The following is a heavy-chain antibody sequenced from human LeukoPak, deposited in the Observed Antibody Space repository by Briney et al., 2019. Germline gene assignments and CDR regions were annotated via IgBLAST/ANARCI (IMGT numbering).Heavy chain of an antibody. V-gene: IGHV3-23*01. D-gene: IGHD3-16*02. CDR2: ISGSGGST. Sequence: GGSLRLSCAASGFTFSSYAMSWVRQAPGKGLEWVSAISGSGGSTYYADSVKGRFTISRDSSKNTLYLQMNSLRAEDTAVYYCAKDLTPGGRWELSSAPFDYWGQGTLVTVSS. J-gene: IGHJ4*02. CDR3: AKDLTPGGRWELSSAPFDY. CDR1: GFTFSSYA.